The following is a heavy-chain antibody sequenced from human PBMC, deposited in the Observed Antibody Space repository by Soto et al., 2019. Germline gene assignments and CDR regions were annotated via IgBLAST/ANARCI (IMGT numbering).Heavy chain of an antibody. CDR1: GFTFSSYA. J-gene: IGHJ6*02. D-gene: IGHD2-2*01. CDR2: ISGSGGST. CDR3: AREDIVVVPAAIHYGMDV. Sequence: EVQLLESGGGLVQPGGSLRLSCAASGFTFSSYAMSWVRQAPGKGLEWVSAISGSGGSTYYADSVKGRCTISRDNSKNTLYLQMNSLRAEDTAVYYCAREDIVVVPAAIHYGMDVWGQGTTVTVSS. V-gene: IGHV3-23*01.